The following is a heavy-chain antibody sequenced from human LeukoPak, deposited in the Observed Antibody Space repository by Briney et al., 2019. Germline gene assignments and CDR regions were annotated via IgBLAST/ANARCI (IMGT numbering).Heavy chain of an antibody. J-gene: IGHJ4*02. V-gene: IGHV1-69*04. CDR2: IIPILGIA. CDR1: GGTFSSYA. Sequence: GASVKVSCKASGGTFSSYAISWVRQAPGQGLEWMGRIIPILGIANYAQKFQGRVTITADKSTSTAYMELSSLRSEDTAVYYCARPGAADSSGWYPYWGQGTLVTVSS. D-gene: IGHD6-19*01. CDR3: ARPGAADSSGWYPY.